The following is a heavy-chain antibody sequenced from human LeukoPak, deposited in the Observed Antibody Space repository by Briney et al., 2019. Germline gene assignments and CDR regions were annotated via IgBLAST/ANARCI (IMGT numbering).Heavy chain of an antibody. J-gene: IGHJ4*02. CDR3: APWGYFDSSGRHF. Sequence: SETLSLTCTVSGDSISSYYWSWIRQPAGKGLEWIGRIYTSGSTNYNPSLKSRVTISVDTSKNQFSLNLNSVTAADTAVYYCAPWGYFDSSGRHFWGQGTLVTVSS. CDR2: IYTSGST. D-gene: IGHD3-22*01. CDR1: GDSISSYY. V-gene: IGHV4-4*07.